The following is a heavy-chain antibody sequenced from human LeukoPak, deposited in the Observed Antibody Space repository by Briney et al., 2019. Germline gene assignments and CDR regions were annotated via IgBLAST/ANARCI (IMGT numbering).Heavy chain of an antibody. V-gene: IGHV3-7*01. D-gene: IGHD2-15*01. CDR2: IKQDGSEK. CDR3: AREGPNSSPFDY. J-gene: IGHJ4*02. Sequence: GGSLRLSCAASGFTFSSYWMSWIRQAPGKGLEWVANIKQDGSEKYYVDSVKGRFTISRDNAENSLYLQMNSLRAEDTAVYYCAREGPNSSPFDYWGQGTLVTVSS. CDR1: GFTFSSYW.